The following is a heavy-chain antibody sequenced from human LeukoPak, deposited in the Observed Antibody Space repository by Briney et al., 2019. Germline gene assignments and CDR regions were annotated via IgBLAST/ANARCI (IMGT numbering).Heavy chain of an antibody. Sequence: PGGSLRLSCAGSGFTFSRYALSWVRQAPGKGLEWVSAISGSGGGTDDADSVKGRFTISRDNSKNTLYLQMNSLRAEDTAVYYCAKDRYYYGSGSYFDYWGQGTLVTVSS. CDR3: AKDRYYYGSGSYFDY. V-gene: IGHV3-23*01. CDR2: ISGSGGGT. D-gene: IGHD3-10*01. CDR1: GFTFSRYA. J-gene: IGHJ4*02.